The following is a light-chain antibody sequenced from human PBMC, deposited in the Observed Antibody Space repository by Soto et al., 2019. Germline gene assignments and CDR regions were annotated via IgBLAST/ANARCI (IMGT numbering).Light chain of an antibody. V-gene: IGKV3-11*01. CDR3: QQRNVWPPIT. CDR1: QSIHTS. CDR2: DST. J-gene: IGKJ5*01. Sequence: VLTQSPATLSLSPGERATLSCRASQSIHTSLAWYQQKSGKPPRLVIYDSTLRANGVPDRFGGSRSGTEFTLTINSLEPKDFAVYYCQQRNVWPPITFGQGTRLEIK.